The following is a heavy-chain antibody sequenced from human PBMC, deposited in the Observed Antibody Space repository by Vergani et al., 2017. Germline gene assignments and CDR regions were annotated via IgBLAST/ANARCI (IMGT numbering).Heavy chain of an antibody. CDR1: GFKFSDHY. J-gene: IGHJ6*02. Sequence: LEESGGGSVKPGGSLRLSCAASGFKFSDHYMSWIRQAPGKGLEWVSHISPGASTVSNTDSVPGRFTVSRDNDTNSLTLDMTTLRVEDTAVYYWAKNPGISTTRHYYAMDVWGQGTTVTVSS. CDR3: AKNPGISTTRHYYAMDV. D-gene: IGHD1-1*01. CDR2: ISPGASTV. V-gene: IGHV3-11*04.